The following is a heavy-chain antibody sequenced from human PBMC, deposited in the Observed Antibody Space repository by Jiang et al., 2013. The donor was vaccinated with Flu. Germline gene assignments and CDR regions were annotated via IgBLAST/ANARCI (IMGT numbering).Heavy chain of an antibody. V-gene: IGHV4-39*07. D-gene: IGHD3-22*01. CDR1: GDSITSRDYY. CDR3: ARVRQDSGFTLYNYFYYMDV. J-gene: IGHJ6*03. Sequence: GLVKPSETLSLTCTVSGDSITSRDYYWGWIRQPPGKGLEWIGSFYVSGNSYSSPSLKSRVTISGDTSKNLFSLSLSSVTAADTAVYFCARVRQDSGFTLYNYFYYMDVWGRGSTVTVSS. CDR2: FYVSGNS.